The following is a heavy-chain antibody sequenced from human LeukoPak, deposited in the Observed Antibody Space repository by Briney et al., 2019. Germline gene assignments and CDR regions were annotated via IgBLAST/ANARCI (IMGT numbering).Heavy chain of an antibody. V-gene: IGHV1-2*02. D-gene: IGHD1-1*01. CDR1: GYTITGYY. Sequence: ASVKVSCKASGYTITGYYIHWVRQAPGQGLEWMGWINPNSGDTNYAKKFQGRVTMTRDTSINTTFMELSRLRSDDTAVYYCARDRHWNQGNFDYWGQGTLVTVSS. J-gene: IGHJ4*02. CDR3: ARDRHWNQGNFDY. CDR2: INPNSGDT.